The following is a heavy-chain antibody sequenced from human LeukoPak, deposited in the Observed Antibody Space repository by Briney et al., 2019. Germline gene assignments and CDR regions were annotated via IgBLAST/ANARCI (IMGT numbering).Heavy chain of an antibody. J-gene: IGHJ4*02. D-gene: IGHD4-23*01. CDR2: INHSGST. CDR1: GGSFSGYC. Sequence: SETLSLTCAVYGGSFSGYCWSWIRQPPGKGLEWIGEINHSGSTNYNPSLKSRVTISVDTSKNQFSLKLSSVTAADTAVYYCARGVGKGWGQGTLVTVSS. V-gene: IGHV4-34*01. CDR3: ARGVGKG.